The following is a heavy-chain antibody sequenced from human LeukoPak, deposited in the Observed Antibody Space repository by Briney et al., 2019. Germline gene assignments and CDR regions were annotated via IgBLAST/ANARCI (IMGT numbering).Heavy chain of an antibody. Sequence: ASVKVSCKVSGYTLTELSMHWVRQAPGKGLEWMGGFDPEDGETIYAQKFQGGVTMTEDTSTDTAYMELSSLRSDDTAVYYCARAPDYYDSGAFDIWGQGTMVTVSS. D-gene: IGHD3-22*01. CDR3: ARAPDYYDSGAFDI. CDR2: FDPEDGET. CDR1: GYTLTELS. J-gene: IGHJ3*02. V-gene: IGHV1-24*01.